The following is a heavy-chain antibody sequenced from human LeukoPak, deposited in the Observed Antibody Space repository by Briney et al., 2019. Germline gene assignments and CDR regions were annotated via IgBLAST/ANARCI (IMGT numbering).Heavy chain of an antibody. CDR2: ISGSGGST. Sequence: GGSLRLSCAASGFTFSSYAMSRVRQAPGKGLEWVSAISGSGGSTYYADSVKGRFTISRDNSKNTLYLQMNGLRAEDTAVYYCASITISPSYRLDWGQGTLVTVSS. CDR1: GFTFSSYA. D-gene: IGHD3-9*01. CDR3: ASITISPSYRLD. V-gene: IGHV3-23*01. J-gene: IGHJ4*02.